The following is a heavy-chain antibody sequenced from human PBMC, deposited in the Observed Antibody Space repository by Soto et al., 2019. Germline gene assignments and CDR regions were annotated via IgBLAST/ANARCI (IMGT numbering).Heavy chain of an antibody. CDR1: GGTFSSYA. D-gene: IGHD6-13*01. CDR2: IIPIFGTA. J-gene: IGHJ6*02. V-gene: IGHV1-69*13. Sequence: SVKVSCKASGGTFSSYAISWVRQAPGQGLEWMGGIIPIFGTANYAQKFQGRVTITADESTSTAYMELSSLRSEDTAVYYCAREEYSSSWYGRDNYYYGMDVWGQGTTVTVSS. CDR3: AREEYSSSWYGRDNYYYGMDV.